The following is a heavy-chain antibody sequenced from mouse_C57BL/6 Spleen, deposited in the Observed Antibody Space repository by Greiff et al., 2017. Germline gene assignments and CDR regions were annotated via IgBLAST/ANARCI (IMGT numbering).Heavy chain of an antibody. V-gene: IGHV5-4*01. D-gene: IGHD4-1*01. Sequence: EVKLVESGGGLVKPGGSLKLSCAASGFTFSSYAMSWVRQTPEKRLEWVATISDGGSYTYYPDNVKGRFTISRDNAKNNLYLQMSHLKSEDTAMYYCARDRGWDVEAWCAYWGKGTLVTVSA. CDR3: ARDRGWDVEAWCAY. J-gene: IGHJ3*01. CDR2: ISDGGSYT. CDR1: GFTFSSYA.